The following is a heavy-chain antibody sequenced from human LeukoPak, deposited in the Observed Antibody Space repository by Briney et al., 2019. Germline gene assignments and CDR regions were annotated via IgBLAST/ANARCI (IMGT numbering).Heavy chain of an antibody. D-gene: IGHD1-1*01. CDR1: GYTFTSYG. Sequence: ASVKVSCKASGYTFTSYGISCVRQAPGQGLEWMGWISAYNGNTNYAQKLQGRVTMTTDTSTSTAYMELRSLRSDDTAVYYCARDIGYTTPTNWFDPWGQGTLVTVSS. V-gene: IGHV1-18*01. CDR2: ISAYNGNT. CDR3: ARDIGYTTPTNWFDP. J-gene: IGHJ5*02.